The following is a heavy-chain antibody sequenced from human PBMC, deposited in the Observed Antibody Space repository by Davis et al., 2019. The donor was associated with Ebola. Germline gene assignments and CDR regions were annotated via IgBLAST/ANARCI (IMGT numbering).Heavy chain of an antibody. J-gene: IGHJ3*02. CDR3: TTDQGDKYAFDI. D-gene: IGHD2-21*02. CDR2: ISAYNGNT. CDR1: GYTFTSYG. Sequence: AASVKVSCKASGYTFTSYGISWVRQAPGQGLEWMGWISAYNGNTNYAQKLQGRVTMTTDTSTSTAYMELSSLRSEDTALYYCTTDQGDKYAFDIWGQGTMVTVSS. V-gene: IGHV1-18*01.